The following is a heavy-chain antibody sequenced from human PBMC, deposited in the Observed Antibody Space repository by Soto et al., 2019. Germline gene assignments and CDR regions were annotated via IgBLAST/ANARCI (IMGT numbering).Heavy chain of an antibody. CDR1: GYSFTSYW. CDR2: IYPGDSDT. J-gene: IGHJ6*02. Sequence: PGESLKISCRGSGYSFTSYWIGWVRQMPGKGLEWMGIIYPGDSDTRYSPSFQGQVTISADKSISTAYLQWSSLKASDTAMYYCASLSSHAVRGVKYGMDVWGQGTTVTVYS. CDR3: ASLSSHAVRGVKYGMDV. D-gene: IGHD3-10*01. V-gene: IGHV5-51*01.